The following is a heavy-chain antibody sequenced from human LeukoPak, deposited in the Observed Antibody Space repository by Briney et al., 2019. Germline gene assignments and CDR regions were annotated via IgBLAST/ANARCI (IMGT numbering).Heavy chain of an antibody. Sequence: ASVKVSCKASRYTFTSYDINWVRQATGQGLEWMGWMNPNSGNTGYAQKFQGRVTMTRNTSISTAYMELSSLRSEDTAVYYCAREVPAASDAFDICRQGTMVTVSS. CDR1: RYTFTSYD. CDR3: AREVPAASDAFDI. CDR2: MNPNSGNT. V-gene: IGHV1-8*01. D-gene: IGHD2-2*01. J-gene: IGHJ3*02.